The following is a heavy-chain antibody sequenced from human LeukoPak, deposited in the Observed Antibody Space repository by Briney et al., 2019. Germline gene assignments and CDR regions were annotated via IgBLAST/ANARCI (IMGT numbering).Heavy chain of an antibody. J-gene: IGHJ4*02. Sequence: GGSLILSCAASGFTFSSYWMHWVRQAPGKGLVWVSRINSDGSTTSYADSVKGRFTISRDNAKNTLYLQMSRLRAEDTAVYYCARGTGYGVFDSWGQGTLVTVSS. V-gene: IGHV3-74*01. D-gene: IGHD4/OR15-4a*01. CDR2: INSDGSTT. CDR1: GFTFSSYW. CDR3: ARGTGYGVFDS.